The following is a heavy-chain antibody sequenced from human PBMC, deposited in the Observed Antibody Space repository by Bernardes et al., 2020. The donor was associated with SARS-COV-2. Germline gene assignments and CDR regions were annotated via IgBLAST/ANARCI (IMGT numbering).Heavy chain of an antibody. CDR2: INTDGSAS. Sequence: GGSLRLSCAASGFTFSDYWMHWVRQAPGKGLVWVSRINTDGSASNYADFVKGRFTISRDNAKNSLYLQMNSLRAEDTAVYYCARVGAGTTSEWGQGTLVTVSS. CDR3: ARVGAGTTSE. D-gene: IGHD1-7*01. J-gene: IGHJ4*02. V-gene: IGHV3-74*01. CDR1: GFTFSDYW.